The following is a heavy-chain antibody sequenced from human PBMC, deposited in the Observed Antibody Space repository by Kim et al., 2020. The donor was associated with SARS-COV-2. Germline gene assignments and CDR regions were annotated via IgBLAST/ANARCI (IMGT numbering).Heavy chain of an antibody. CDR3: TPGGYKKIELAGAFDI. Sequence: GGSLRLSCTASGFTFGDYAMSWFRQAPGKGLEWVGFIRSKAYGGTTEYAASVKGRFTISRDDSKSIAYLQMNSLKTEDTAVYYCTPGGYKKIELAGAFDIWGQGTMVTVSS. V-gene: IGHV3-49*03. CDR1: GFTFGDYA. D-gene: IGHD2-8*02. CDR2: IRSKAYGGTT. J-gene: IGHJ3*02.